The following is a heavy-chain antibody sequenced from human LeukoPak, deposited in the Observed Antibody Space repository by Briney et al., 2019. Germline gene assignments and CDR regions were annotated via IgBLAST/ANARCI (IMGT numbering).Heavy chain of an antibody. D-gene: IGHD3-3*01. CDR1: GFTFSDYY. V-gene: IGHV3-11*04. Sequence: GGSLRLSCAASGFTFSDYYMSWIRQAPGKGLEWVSYISSSGSTIYYADSVKGRFTISRDNAKNSLYLQMNSLRAEDTAVYYCARVGEILEWLLYVPSYFQHWGQGTLVTVSS. J-gene: IGHJ1*01. CDR2: ISSSGSTI. CDR3: ARVGEILEWLLYVPSYFQH.